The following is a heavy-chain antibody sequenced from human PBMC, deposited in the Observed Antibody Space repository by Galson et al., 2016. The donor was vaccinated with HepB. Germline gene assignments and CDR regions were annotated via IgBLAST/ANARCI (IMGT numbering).Heavy chain of an antibody. CDR2: IYNDGTT. D-gene: IGHD2-15*01. CDR1: GFTVSSHY. J-gene: IGHJ2*01. Sequence: SLRLSCAASGFTVSSHYVSWVRQAPGKGLEWVSVIYNDGTTYYSDSVKGRFTISRDNSKNTVDLQMNSLRAEDTAVYYCAGGAGIVVLVLEDCYLVLWGRGTLVTVSS. V-gene: IGHV3-66*01. CDR3: AGGAGIVVLVLEDCYLVL.